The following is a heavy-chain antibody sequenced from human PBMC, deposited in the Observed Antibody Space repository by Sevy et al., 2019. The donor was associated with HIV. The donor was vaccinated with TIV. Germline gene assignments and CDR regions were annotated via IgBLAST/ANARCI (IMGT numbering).Heavy chain of an antibody. CDR1: GGSISNYY. CDR2: IYYSGST. J-gene: IGHJ4*02. V-gene: IGHV4-59*01. Sequence: SETLSLTCTVSGGSISNYYWSWIRQPPGKGLEWIGYIYYSGSTNYNPCLKSRVTISVDTSKNQFSLKLSSVTAADTAVYYCARERQLVLDYWGQGTLVTVSS. D-gene: IGHD6-13*01. CDR3: ARERQLVLDY.